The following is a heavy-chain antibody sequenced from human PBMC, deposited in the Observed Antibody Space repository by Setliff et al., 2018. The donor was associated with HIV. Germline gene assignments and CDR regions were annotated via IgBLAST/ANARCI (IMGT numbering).Heavy chain of an antibody. D-gene: IGHD4-4*01. CDR2: ISSTSTTI. J-gene: IGHJ4*02. V-gene: IGHV3-48*01. CDR3: AQITVMGY. Sequence: GGSLRLSCAASGFTFSSYSMNWVRQAPGKGLEWLSYISSTSTTIYYADSVKGRFTISRDNAKNSLYLEMNSLRAEDTAVYYCAQITVMGYWGQGTLVTVSS. CDR1: GFTFSSYS.